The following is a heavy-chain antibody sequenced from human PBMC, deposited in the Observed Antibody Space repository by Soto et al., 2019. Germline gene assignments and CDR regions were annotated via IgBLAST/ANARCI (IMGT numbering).Heavy chain of an antibody. J-gene: IGHJ4*02. V-gene: IGHV4-30-2*01. CDR1: GGSISSGGYS. D-gene: IGHD6-6*01. Sequence: QLQLQESGSGLVKPSQTLSLTCAVSGGSISSGGYSWSWIRQPPGKGLEWIGYIYHSGSTYYNPSLKSRVTISVDRSKNQFSLKLSSVTAADTAVYYCARAGGSIAATNLDYWGQGTLVTVSS. CDR3: ARAGGSIAATNLDY. CDR2: IYHSGST.